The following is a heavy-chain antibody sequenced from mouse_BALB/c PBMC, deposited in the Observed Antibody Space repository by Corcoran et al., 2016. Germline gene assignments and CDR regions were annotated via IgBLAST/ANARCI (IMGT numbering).Heavy chain of an antibody. Sequence: DVQLQESGPGLVKPSQSLSLTCSVTGYSITSGYYWNWIRQFPGNKLEWMGYISYDGSNNYNPSLKNRISITRDKSKNQFFLKLNSVTTEDTATYYCARDYYGWYFDVWGAGTTVTVSS. CDR1: GYSITSGYY. J-gene: IGHJ1*01. CDR2: ISYDGSN. D-gene: IGHD1-1*01. V-gene: IGHV3-6*02. CDR3: ARDYYGWYFDV.